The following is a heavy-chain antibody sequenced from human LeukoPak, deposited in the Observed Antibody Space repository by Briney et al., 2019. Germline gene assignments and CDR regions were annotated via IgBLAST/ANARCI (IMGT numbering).Heavy chain of an antibody. D-gene: IGHD2-21*02. CDR3: AAVTHPGWFDP. CDR2: IIPIFGTA. Sequence: SVKVSCKASGGTFSSYAISWVRQAPGQGLEWMGRIIPIFGTANYAQKFQGRVTITTDESTSTAYMKLSSLRSEDTAVYYCAAVTHPGWFDPWGQGTLVTVSS. V-gene: IGHV1-69*05. J-gene: IGHJ5*02. CDR1: GGTFSSYA.